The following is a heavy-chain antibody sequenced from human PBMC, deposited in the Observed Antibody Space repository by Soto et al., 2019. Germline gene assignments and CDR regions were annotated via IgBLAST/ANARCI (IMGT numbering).Heavy chain of an antibody. CDR1: GFTFSSYE. CDR2: ISSSGSTI. Sequence: EVQLVESGGGLVQPGGSLRLSCAASGFTFSSYEMNWVRQAPGKGLEWVSYISSSGSTIYYADSVKGRFTISRDNAKNSLYLQMNSLRAEDTAVYYCAREPSHCPTRGRRNCYYYGMDVWGQGTTVTVSS. D-gene: IGHD1-1*01. CDR3: AREPSHCPTRGRRNCYYYGMDV. V-gene: IGHV3-48*03. J-gene: IGHJ6*02.